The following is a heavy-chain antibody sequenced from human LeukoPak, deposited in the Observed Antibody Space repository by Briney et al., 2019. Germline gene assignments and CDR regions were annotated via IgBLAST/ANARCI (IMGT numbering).Heavy chain of an antibody. V-gene: IGHV4-39*01. J-gene: IGHJ4*02. CDR2: LYYSGST. Sequence: PSETLSLTCTVSGGSISSSSYYWGWIRQPPGKGLEWIGSLYYSGSTYYNPSLKSRVTISVDTSKNQFSLKLSSVTAADTAVYYCARPGGGDSSVDYWGQGTLVTVSS. CDR3: ARPGGGDSSVDY. CDR1: GGSISSSSYY. D-gene: IGHD3-22*01.